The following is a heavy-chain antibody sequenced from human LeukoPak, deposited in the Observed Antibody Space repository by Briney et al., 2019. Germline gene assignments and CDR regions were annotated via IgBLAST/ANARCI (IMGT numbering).Heavy chain of an antibody. CDR3: AKDLIAVGDGYYFDY. D-gene: IGHD6-19*01. CDR1: GFSFNTYS. V-gene: IGHV3-21*04. CDR2: ISSGSTYI. J-gene: IGHJ4*02. Sequence: PGGSLRISCAASGFSFNTYSMNWVRQAPGKGLEWVSYISSGSTYIYYADSVKGRFTISRDNSKNTLYLQMNSLRAEDTALYYCAKDLIAVGDGYYFDYWGQGTLVTVSS.